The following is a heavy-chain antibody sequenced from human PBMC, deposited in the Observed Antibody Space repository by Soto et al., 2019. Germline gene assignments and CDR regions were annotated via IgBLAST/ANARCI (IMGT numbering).Heavy chain of an antibody. J-gene: IGHJ3*02. D-gene: IGHD3-10*01. CDR2: INPSGGST. CDR3: ARALFTMVRGVIFDAFDI. V-gene: IGHV1-46*01. CDR1: GYTFTSYY. Sequence: GASVKVSCKASGYTFTSYYMHWVRQAPGQGLEWMGIINPSGGSTSYAQKFQGRVTMTRDTSTSTAYMELSSLRSEDTAVYYCARALFTMVRGVIFDAFDIWGQGTMVTVSS.